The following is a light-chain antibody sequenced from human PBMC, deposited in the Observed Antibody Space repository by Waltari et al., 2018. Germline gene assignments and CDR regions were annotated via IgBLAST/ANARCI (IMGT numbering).Light chain of an antibody. CDR1: ALPKQH. CDR2: KDS. CDR3: QSADSSGTNVV. J-gene: IGLJ2*01. Sequence: SYELTQPPSVSVSPGQTARNTCSGEALPKQHAYWYQQKPGQAPVLVIYKDSERPSGIPERFSGSSSGTTVTLTISGVQAEDEADYYCQSADSSGTNVVFGGGTKLTVL. V-gene: IGLV3-25*03.